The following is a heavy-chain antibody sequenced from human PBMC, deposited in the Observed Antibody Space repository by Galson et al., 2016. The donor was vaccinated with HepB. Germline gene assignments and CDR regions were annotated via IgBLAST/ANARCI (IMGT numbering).Heavy chain of an antibody. V-gene: IGHV3-73*01. J-gene: IGHJ4*02. D-gene: IGHD4-23*01. CDR1: GFSFSYSG. CDR3: TRHGPGGNFDDFDC. CDR2: LRSKANNYET. Sequence: SLRLSCAASGFSFSYSGIHWVRQASGKGLEWVARLRSKANNYETQYAASVEGRFAISRDDSKSTAYLQMNNLRAEDTAVYYCTRHGPGGNFDDFDCWGQGTLVTVSS.